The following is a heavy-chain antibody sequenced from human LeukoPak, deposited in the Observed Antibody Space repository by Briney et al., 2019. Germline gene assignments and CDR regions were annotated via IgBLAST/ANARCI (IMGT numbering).Heavy chain of an antibody. Sequence: ASVKVSCKASGYTFTSYGISWVRQAPGQGLEWMGWISAYNGNTNYAQKLQGRVTMTTDTSTSTAYMELRSLRSDDTAVYYCARDLEDRYYDIWSGHYYWGQGTLVTVSS. J-gene: IGHJ4*02. D-gene: IGHD3-3*01. V-gene: IGHV1-18*01. CDR3: ARDLEDRYYDIWSGHYY. CDR1: GYTFTSYG. CDR2: ISAYNGNT.